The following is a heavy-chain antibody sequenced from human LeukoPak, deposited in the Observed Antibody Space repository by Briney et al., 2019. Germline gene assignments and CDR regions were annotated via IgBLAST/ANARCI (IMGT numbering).Heavy chain of an antibody. CDR3: ARGIGYCSSTSCYLNWFDP. CDR2: IIPIFGTA. Sequence: ASVKVSCKASGGTFSSYAISWVRQAPGQGLEWMGGIIPIFGTANYAQKFQGRVTITTDESTSTAYMELSSLRSEDTAVYYCARGIGYCSSTSCYLNWFDPWAREPWSPSPQ. CDR1: GGTFSSYA. V-gene: IGHV1-69*05. J-gene: IGHJ5*02. D-gene: IGHD2-2*01.